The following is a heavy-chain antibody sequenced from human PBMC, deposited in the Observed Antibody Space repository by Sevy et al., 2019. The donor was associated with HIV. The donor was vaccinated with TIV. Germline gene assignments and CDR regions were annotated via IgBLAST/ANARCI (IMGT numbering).Heavy chain of an antibody. CDR3: AKDIRLRDGYNYGYFDF. CDR2: IGWNSGNI. V-gene: IGHV3-9*01. D-gene: IGHD5-12*01. CDR1: GFTFDDYA. Sequence: GRSLRLSCAASGFTFDDYAMHWVRQAPGKGLEWVSGIGWNSGNIAYADSVKGRFTISRDNAKNSLYLQMNSLRAEDTALYYCAKDIRLRDGYNYGYFDFWGQGTLVTVSS. J-gene: IGHJ4*02.